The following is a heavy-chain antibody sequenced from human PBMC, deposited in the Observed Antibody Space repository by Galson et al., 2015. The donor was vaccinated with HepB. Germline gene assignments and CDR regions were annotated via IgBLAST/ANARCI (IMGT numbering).Heavy chain of an antibody. D-gene: IGHD2-15*01. Sequence: SLRLSCAASGFTFTRYAMTRVRQAPGKGLEWVSSITSSGANTYYTDSVKGRFTISRDNSRNTLLLQLNSLRAEDTAVYYCAKDGIMVANNPYQLHFWGQGTLVSVSS. J-gene: IGHJ4*02. CDR3: AKDGIMVANNPYQLHF. CDR2: ITSSGANT. CDR1: GFTFTRYA. V-gene: IGHV3-23*01.